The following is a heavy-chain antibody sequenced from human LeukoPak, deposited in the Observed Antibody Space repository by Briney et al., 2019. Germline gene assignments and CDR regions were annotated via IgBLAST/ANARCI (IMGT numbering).Heavy chain of an antibody. Sequence: GASVKVSCKVSGYTLTELSMHWVRQATGQGLEWMGWMNPNSGNTDYAQKLQGRVTMTTDTSTSTAYMELRSLRSDDTAVYYCARVDSSGWFHTYYFDYWGQGTLVTVSS. CDR2: MNPNSGNT. V-gene: IGHV1-18*01. CDR3: ARVDSSGWFHTYYFDY. CDR1: GYTLTELS. J-gene: IGHJ4*02. D-gene: IGHD6-19*01.